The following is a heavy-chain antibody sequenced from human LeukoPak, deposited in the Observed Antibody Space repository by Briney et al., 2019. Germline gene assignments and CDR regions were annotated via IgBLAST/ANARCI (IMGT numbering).Heavy chain of an antibody. CDR3: AAPAKDSSSTSCLDY. CDR2: INPNSGGT. J-gene: IGHJ4*02. V-gene: IGHV1-2*02. D-gene: IGHD2-2*01. Sequence: GASVKVSCKASGYTFTGYYMHWVRQAPGQGLEWMGWINPNSGGTNYAQKFQGRVTMTRDTSISTAYMELSRLRSDDTAVYYCAAPAKDSSSTSCLDYWGQGTLVTVSS. CDR1: GYTFTGYY.